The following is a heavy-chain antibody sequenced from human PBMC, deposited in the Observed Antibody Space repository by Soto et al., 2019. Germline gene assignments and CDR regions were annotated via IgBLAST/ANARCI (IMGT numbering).Heavy chain of an antibody. Sequence: VQLVESGGGVVQPGRSLRLSCAASGFTFSDYAMHWVRQAPGKGLEWVAVVSHDGRNTHYADSVKGRFTISRDSSKNTVSLEMTILSAEDTAVYYCAKGGRQWLVTSDFNYWGQGALVTVSS. V-gene: IGHV3-30*18. CDR2: VSHDGRNT. D-gene: IGHD6-19*01. CDR1: GFTFSDYA. J-gene: IGHJ4*02. CDR3: AKGGRQWLVTSDFNY.